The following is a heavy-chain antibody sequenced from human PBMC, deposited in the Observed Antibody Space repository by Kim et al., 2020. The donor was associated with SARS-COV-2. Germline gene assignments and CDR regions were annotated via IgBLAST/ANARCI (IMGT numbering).Heavy chain of an antibody. D-gene: IGHD3-10*01. CDR3: ARVGSYYGSGSYVYYFDY. V-gene: IGHV3-30*07. Sequence: KGRFTSSRDKSKNTLYLQMNSRRAEDTAVYYCARVGSYYGSGSYVYYFDYWGQGTLVTVSS. J-gene: IGHJ4*02.